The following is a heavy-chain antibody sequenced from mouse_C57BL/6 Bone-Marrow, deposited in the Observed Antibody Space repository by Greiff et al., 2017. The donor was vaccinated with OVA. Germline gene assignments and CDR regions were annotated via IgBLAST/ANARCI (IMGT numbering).Heavy chain of an antibody. CDR2: IDPENGDT. Sequence: EVKLMESGAELVRPGASVKLSCTASGFNIKDDYMHWVKQRPEQGLEWIGWIDPENGDTEYASKFQGKATITADTSSNTAYLQLSSLTSEDTAVYYCTKRYGPFDYWGQGTTLTVSS. J-gene: IGHJ2*01. CDR1: GFNIKDDY. V-gene: IGHV14-4*01. D-gene: IGHD2-10*02. CDR3: TKRYGPFDY.